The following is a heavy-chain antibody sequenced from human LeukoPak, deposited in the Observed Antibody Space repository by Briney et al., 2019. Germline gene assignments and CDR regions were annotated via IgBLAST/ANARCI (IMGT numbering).Heavy chain of an antibody. Sequence: ASVKVSCKASGYTFTGYYMHWVRRAPGQGLEWMGWINPNSGGTNYAQKFQGWVTMTRDTSISTAYMELSRLRSDDTAVYYCASRSTTVTDDDAFDIWGQGTMVTVSS. J-gene: IGHJ3*02. CDR2: INPNSGGT. CDR1: GYTFTGYY. D-gene: IGHD4-17*01. V-gene: IGHV1-2*04. CDR3: ASRSTTVTDDDAFDI.